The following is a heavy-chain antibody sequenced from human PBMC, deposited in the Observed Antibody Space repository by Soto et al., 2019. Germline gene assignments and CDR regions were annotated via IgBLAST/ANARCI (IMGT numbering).Heavy chain of an antibody. Sequence: QVQLVESGGGVVQPGRSLRLSCAASGFTFSSYGKHWVRQAADKGLEWVAVIWYDGSNKYYADSVKGRFTISRDNSKNTLYLQMNSLRAEDTAVYYCARDGYRSGGSCYSVPVFHYLGQGTLVTVSS. CDR2: IWYDGSNK. CDR1: GFTFSSYG. CDR3: ARDGYRSGGSCYSVPVFHY. D-gene: IGHD2-15*01. J-gene: IGHJ4*02. V-gene: IGHV3-33*01.